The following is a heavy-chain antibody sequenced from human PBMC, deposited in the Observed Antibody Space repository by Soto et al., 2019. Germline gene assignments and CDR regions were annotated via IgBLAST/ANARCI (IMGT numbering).Heavy chain of an antibody. CDR1: GDSVPSNSAA. CDR3: ARDRMVRGVTHYYYYGMDV. D-gene: IGHD3-10*01. CDR2: TYYRSKWYN. J-gene: IGHJ6*02. Sequence: PSQTLSLTCAISGDSVPSNSAAWNWIRQSPSRGLEWLGRTYYRSKWYNDYAVSVKSRITINPDTSKNQFSLQLNSVTPEDTAVYYCARDRMVRGVTHYYYYGMDVWGQGTTVTVSS. V-gene: IGHV6-1*01.